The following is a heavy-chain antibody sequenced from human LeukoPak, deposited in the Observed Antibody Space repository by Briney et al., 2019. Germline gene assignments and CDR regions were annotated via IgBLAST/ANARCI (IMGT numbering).Heavy chain of an antibody. CDR2: IYGSGTT. CDR3: ASVGGGSPY. J-gene: IGHJ4*02. D-gene: IGHD3-16*01. Sequence: ADTLSLTCTLSGYSISSRHFWSWIRQRPGKGLDWIGSIYGSGTTYYDPPLRSRASISADTSKNHFSLELSSVTAADTAVYYCASVGGGSPYWGQGTLVSVSS. CDR1: GYSISSRHF. V-gene: IGHV4-38-2*02.